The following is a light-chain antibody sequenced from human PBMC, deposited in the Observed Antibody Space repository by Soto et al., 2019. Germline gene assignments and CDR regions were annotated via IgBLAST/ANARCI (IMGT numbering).Light chain of an antibody. Sequence: QSALTEPASVSGSPRQSITFSCSVTISDIGAYNFVSWYQQHPGKAPKLMIYEVSNRPSGVSNRFSGSKSGNTASLTISGLQAEDEADYYCSSYTSSSTYVFGTGTKV. V-gene: IGLV2-14*01. CDR3: SSYTSSSTYV. CDR1: ISDIGAYNF. CDR2: EVS. J-gene: IGLJ1*01.